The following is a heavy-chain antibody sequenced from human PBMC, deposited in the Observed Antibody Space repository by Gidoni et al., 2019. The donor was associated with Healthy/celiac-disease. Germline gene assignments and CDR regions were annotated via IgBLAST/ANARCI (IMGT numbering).Heavy chain of an antibody. V-gene: IGHV5-51*01. D-gene: IGHD6-13*01. CDR2: IYPGYSHT. CDR1: GYSFTSYW. Sequence: EVQLVQSGAEVKKPGESLKISCKGSGYSFTSYWTCWVGQMHGKGLEWMGIIYPGYSHTRYSPSCQGQVTISADKSISPAYLQCSSLKASDTAMYYCVAWGIAAAGTDVLPYWGQGTLVTVSS. CDR3: VAWGIAAAGTDVLPY. J-gene: IGHJ4*02.